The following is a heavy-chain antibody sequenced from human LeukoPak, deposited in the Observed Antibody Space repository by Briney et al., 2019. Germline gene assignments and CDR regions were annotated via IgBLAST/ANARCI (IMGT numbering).Heavy chain of an antibody. Sequence: PSETLSLTCAVYGGSVSGYYWSWIRQPPGKGLEWIGEINHSGSTNYNPSLKSRVTISVDTSKNQFSLKLSSVTAADTAVYYCALAGTLDAFDIWGQGTMVTVSS. J-gene: IGHJ3*02. CDR1: GGSVSGYY. V-gene: IGHV4-34*01. CDR2: INHSGST. CDR3: ALAGTLDAFDI. D-gene: IGHD6-19*01.